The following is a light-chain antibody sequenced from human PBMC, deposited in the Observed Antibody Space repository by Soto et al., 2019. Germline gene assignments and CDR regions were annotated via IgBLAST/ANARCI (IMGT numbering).Light chain of an antibody. J-gene: IGKJ1*01. V-gene: IGKV3D-15*01. CDR3: QQYHTSPLT. CDR2: GAS. CDR1: QSINSN. Sequence: EIVMTQSPATLSVSPGERATLSCRASQSINSNLAWYQQRPGQAPRLLIYGASIRATGIPDRFSGSGSGTDFTLTISRLEPEDFALYYCQQYHTSPLTFGQGTKVDIK.